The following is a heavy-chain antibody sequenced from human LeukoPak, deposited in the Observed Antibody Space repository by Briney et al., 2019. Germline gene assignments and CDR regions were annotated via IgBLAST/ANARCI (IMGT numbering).Heavy chain of an antibody. D-gene: IGHD3-3*01. Sequence: SETLSLTCCVSGGSLSTYYWSWLRQPAGKGLEWVGRVYRSGNTNYNPSLQSRVTMSVDTCKNQISLRLRSVIAADTAVYYRARDDLEYSVYYGMDVWGQGTAVTVSS. J-gene: IGHJ6*02. CDR2: VYRSGNT. V-gene: IGHV4-4*07. CDR3: ARDDLEYSVYYGMDV. CDR1: GGSLSTYY.